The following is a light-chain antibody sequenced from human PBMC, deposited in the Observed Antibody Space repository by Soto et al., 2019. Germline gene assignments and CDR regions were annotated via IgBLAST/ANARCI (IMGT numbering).Light chain of an antibody. CDR2: ENT. V-gene: IGLV1-51*02. CDR3: GTWDTSLSRV. Sequence: QSVLTQPPSVSAAPGEKVTISCSGSSSDIGRHHVSWYQQLPGTALKLLIYENTKRPSGIPDRFSGSKSGTSATLGITGLQTGDEADYYCGTWDTSLSRVFGTGTNVTVL. J-gene: IGLJ1*01. CDR1: SSDIGRHH.